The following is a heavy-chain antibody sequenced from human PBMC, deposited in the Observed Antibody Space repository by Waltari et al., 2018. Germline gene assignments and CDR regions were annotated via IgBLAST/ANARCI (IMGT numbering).Heavy chain of an antibody. V-gene: IGHV3-23*01. Sequence: DVQLLESVGGVVQRGGSLRVACTASCLPFSPYAMAWVRQGLGQGLEWVSTISGSGNDTYYADSVKGRFTISRDNSKNTVFLQMNMLRVEDTANYYCAKALGIMGFDCWGQGTLVAVAS. J-gene: IGHJ4*02. CDR1: CLPFSPYA. CDR3: AKALGIMGFDC. D-gene: IGHD3-16*01. CDR2: ISGSGNDT.